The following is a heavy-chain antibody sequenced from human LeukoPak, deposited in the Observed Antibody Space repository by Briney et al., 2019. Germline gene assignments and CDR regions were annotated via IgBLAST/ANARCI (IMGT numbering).Heavy chain of an antibody. Sequence: GGSLRLSCAASGFTFSSYWMTWVRQAPGKGLEWVANIKQDGSEKYYVDSVKGRFTISRDNAKNSLYLQMNSLRAEDTAVYYCARDQDYYDSSGPFDYWGQGTLVTVSS. D-gene: IGHD3-22*01. CDR2: IKQDGSEK. CDR1: GFTFSSYW. V-gene: IGHV3-7*01. J-gene: IGHJ4*02. CDR3: ARDQDYYDSSGPFDY.